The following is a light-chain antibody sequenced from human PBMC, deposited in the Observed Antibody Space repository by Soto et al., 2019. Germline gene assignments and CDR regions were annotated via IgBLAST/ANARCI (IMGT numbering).Light chain of an antibody. CDR3: QQYIRSSLRT. V-gene: IGKV1-5*01. CDR1: QSVSNW. CDR2: DAS. J-gene: IGKJ2*01. Sequence: DIQMTQSPATLSVSPGDRATVTCRASQSVSNWLAWYQQKPGKAPTLLIYDASILESGLPPRFSGSGSGTEFTLTISSLQPDDFAIYYCQQYIRSSLRTFCQGTKMEIK.